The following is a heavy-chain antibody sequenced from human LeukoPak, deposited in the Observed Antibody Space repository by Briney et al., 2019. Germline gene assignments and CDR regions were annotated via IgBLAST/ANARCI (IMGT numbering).Heavy chain of an antibody. D-gene: IGHD5-18*01. J-gene: IGHJ4*02. Sequence: GGSLRLSCAASGFTFSNYAMSWVRQAPGRGLEYVSAISSNGGNTYYADSVKGRFTISRDNSKNTLYLQMSSLRAEDTAVYYCVKDGYNYGLYYFDYWGQGTLVTVSS. CDR2: ISSNGGNT. CDR1: GFTFSNYA. V-gene: IGHV3-64D*09. CDR3: VKDGYNYGLYYFDY.